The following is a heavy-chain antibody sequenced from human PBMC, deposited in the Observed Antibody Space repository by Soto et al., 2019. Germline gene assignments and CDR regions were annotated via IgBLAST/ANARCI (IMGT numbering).Heavy chain of an antibody. CDR2: INPKTGTT. J-gene: IGHJ4*02. CDR1: GYSFTSRY. CDR3: ARAYSGSSGQTDY. D-gene: IGHD6-19*01. Sequence: QVQLVQSGAEVREPGASVTVSCKASGYSFTSRYIHWMRQAPGQSLEWVGIINPKTGTTSYSQKVQGKVTMTSDTSSGSVYMELNSLRSEDTAVYYCARAYSGSSGQTDYWGQGTLVTVSS. V-gene: IGHV1-46*03.